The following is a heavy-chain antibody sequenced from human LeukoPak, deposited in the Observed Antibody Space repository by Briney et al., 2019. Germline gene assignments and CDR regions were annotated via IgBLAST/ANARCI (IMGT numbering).Heavy chain of an antibody. J-gene: IGHJ3*02. CDR2: MSPKSGDT. D-gene: IGHD3-3*01. Sequence: GASVKVSCKASGYTFTSYDFNWVRQATGQGLEWMGWMSPKSGDTGYAQKFQGRVTMTRDASTSTAYMELSSLRSEDTAVYYCARDSGVTIFGVVIYDAFDIWGQGTMVTVSS. CDR1: GYTFTSYD. CDR3: ARDSGVTIFGVVIYDAFDI. V-gene: IGHV1-8*01.